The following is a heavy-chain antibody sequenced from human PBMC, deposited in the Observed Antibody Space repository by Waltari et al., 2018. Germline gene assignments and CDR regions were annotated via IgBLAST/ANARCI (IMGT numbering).Heavy chain of an antibody. Sequence: QVQLVQSGAEVKKPGASVKVSCKVSGYTLTELSMHWVRQAPGKGLEWMGGLEPEEGERSNEKKCQGGVTMTEDTSTDTAYMELSSLRSEDTAVYYCATVSQWELLGFDYWGQGTLVTVSS. CDR2: LEPEEGER. J-gene: IGHJ4*02. D-gene: IGHD1-26*01. CDR3: ATVSQWELLGFDY. V-gene: IGHV1-24*01. CDR1: GYTLTELS.